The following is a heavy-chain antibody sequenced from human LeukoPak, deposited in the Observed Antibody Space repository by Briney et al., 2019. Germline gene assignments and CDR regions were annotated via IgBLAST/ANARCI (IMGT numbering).Heavy chain of an antibody. V-gene: IGHV3-53*01. Sequence: GGSLRLSCAASGFTVSSNYMSWVRHAPGKGLEWVSVIYSGGSTYYADSVKGRFTISRDNSKNTLYLQMNSLRAEDTAVYYCAREDGYYYGMDVWGQGTTVTVSS. CDR1: GFTVSSNY. CDR2: IYSGGST. J-gene: IGHJ6*02. CDR3: AREDGYYYGMDV. D-gene: IGHD5-24*01.